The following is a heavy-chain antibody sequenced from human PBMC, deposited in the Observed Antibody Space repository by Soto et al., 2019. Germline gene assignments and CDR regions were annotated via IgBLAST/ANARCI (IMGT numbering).Heavy chain of an antibody. CDR2: INAGNGNT. Sequence: ASVKVSCKASGYTFTSYAMHWVRQAPGQRPEWMGWINAGNGNTKYSQKFQGRVTITRDTSASTAYMELRSLRSDDTAVYYCARDLSYYDILTGPSDYWGQGTLVTVSS. D-gene: IGHD3-9*01. V-gene: IGHV1-3*01. CDR3: ARDLSYYDILTGPSDY. J-gene: IGHJ4*02. CDR1: GYTFTSYA.